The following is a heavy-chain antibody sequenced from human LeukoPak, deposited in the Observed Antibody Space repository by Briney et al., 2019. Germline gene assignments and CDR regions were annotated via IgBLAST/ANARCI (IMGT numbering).Heavy chain of an antibody. Sequence: GGSLRLSCVTSGITFSNYYMHWVRQVPGEGLVWVSHIIQDGSVTSYADSVKGRFTISRDNAKNTVYLQLNNLRAEDTAVYYCAKDFYAPFDYWGQGTLVTVSS. CDR1: GITFSNYY. J-gene: IGHJ4*02. V-gene: IGHV3-74*01. CDR2: IIQDGSVT. CDR3: AKDFYAPFDY. D-gene: IGHD2/OR15-2a*01.